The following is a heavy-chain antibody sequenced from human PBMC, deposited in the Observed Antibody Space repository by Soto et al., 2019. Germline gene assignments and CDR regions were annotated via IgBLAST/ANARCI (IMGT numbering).Heavy chain of an antibody. Sequence: GGSLRLSCAASGFTFSSYAMSWVRQAPGKGLEWVSAISGSGGSTYYADSVKGRFTISRDNSKNTLYLQMNSLRAEDTAVYYCAKVNSYYDSSGYFLNYGMDVWGQGTTVTVSS. CDR1: GFTFSSYA. CDR2: ISGSGGST. J-gene: IGHJ6*02. D-gene: IGHD3-22*01. V-gene: IGHV3-23*01. CDR3: AKVNSYYDSSGYFLNYGMDV.